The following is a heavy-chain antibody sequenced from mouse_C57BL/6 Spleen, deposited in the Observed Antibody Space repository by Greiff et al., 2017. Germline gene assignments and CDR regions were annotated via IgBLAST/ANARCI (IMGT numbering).Heavy chain of an antibody. J-gene: IGHJ2*01. CDR2: IYPSDSET. D-gene: IGHD1-1*01. Sequence: VQLQQPGAELVRPGSSVKLSCKASGYTFTSYWMDWVKQRPGQGLEWIGNIYPSDSETHYNQKFKDKATLTVDKSSSTAYMQLSSLTSEDSAVYYCAYYGSSHTYWGQGTTLTVSS. V-gene: IGHV1-61*01. CDR3: AYYGSSHTY. CDR1: GYTFTSYW.